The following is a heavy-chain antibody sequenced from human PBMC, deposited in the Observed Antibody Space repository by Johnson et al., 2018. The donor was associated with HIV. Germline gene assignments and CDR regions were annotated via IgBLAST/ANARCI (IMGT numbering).Heavy chain of an antibody. CDR3: ARFDSGWQWQGLDI. CDR2: ISYDGSEK. J-gene: IGHJ3*02. Sequence: VQLVESGGGLVQPGGSLRISCAASGFDFKSYAMHWVRQAPGKGLEWVAVISYDGSEKYFADSVKGRFTISRDSSKNTLYLQMNSLRAEDTAVYYCARFDSGWQWQGLDIWGQGTMVTVSS. CDR1: GFDFKSYA. D-gene: IGHD6-19*01. V-gene: IGHV3-30*04.